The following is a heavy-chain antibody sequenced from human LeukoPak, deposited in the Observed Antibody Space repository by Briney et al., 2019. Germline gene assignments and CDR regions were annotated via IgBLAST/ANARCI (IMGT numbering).Heavy chain of an antibody. CDR1: GDSISSYN. CDR2: IYTSGNT. J-gene: IGHJ4*02. Sequence: SETLSLTCTVSGDSISSYNWSWVRQPAGKGLEWVGRIYTSGNTNYNPSLKSRVTISLDKSKNQHSLKLNSVTAADTAVYYCARKDGDFWGQGTLVTVSS. V-gene: IGHV4-4*07. CDR3: ARKDGDF.